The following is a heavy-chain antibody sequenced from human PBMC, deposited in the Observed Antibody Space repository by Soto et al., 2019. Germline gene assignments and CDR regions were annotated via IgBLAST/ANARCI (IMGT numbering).Heavy chain of an antibody. D-gene: IGHD2-2*01. Sequence: PSETLSLTCTVSGGSISSSSFYWGWIRQSPGKGLEWIGYVYYSGSTDYNPSLKSRVTISVDTSKNQFSLNLNSVTAADTAVYYCARVPDRWGQGTLVTVSS. CDR1: GGSISSSSFY. V-gene: IGHV4-39*01. CDR3: ARVPDR. J-gene: IGHJ5*02. CDR2: VYYSGST.